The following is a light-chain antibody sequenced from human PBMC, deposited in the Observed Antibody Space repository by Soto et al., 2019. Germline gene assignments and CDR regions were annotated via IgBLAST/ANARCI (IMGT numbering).Light chain of an antibody. J-gene: IGLJ1*01. CDR2: DVS. CDR3: NSYRSSSTLV. Sequence: QSALTQPASVSGSPGQSITISCTGTSSDVGGYNYVSWYQQHPGKAPKLMIYDVSNRPSGVSNRFSGSKSGNTASLTISGLQAEDEADYYCNSYRSSSTLVFGTGTKVTVL. V-gene: IGLV2-14*01. CDR1: SSDVGGYNY.